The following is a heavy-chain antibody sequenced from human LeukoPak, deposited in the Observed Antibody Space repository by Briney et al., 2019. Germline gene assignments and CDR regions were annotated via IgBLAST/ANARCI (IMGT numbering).Heavy chain of an antibody. D-gene: IGHD2/OR15-2a*01. V-gene: IGHV4-30-4*08. CDR2: IYYSGST. CDR3: ARDLENIGHAFDI. J-gene: IGHJ3*02. Sequence: PSETLSLTCTLSGGSISSGDYYWSWIRQPPGKGLEWIGYIYYSGSTYYNPSLKSRVTISVDTSKHQFSLKLSSVTAADTAVYYCARDLENIGHAFDIWGQGTMVTVSS. CDR1: GGSISSGDYY.